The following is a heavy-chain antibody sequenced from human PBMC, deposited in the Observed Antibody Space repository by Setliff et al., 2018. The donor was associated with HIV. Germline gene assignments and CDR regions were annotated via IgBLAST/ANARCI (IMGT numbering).Heavy chain of an antibody. D-gene: IGHD3-22*01. V-gene: IGHV4-59*08. CDR2: IYYSGNT. CDR3: ARHQGHHFDSRGQVDFDL. Sequence: SETLSLTCTVSGGSITGYYWSWIRQPPGKGLEWIGWIYYSGNTRYNPSLKSRVTISLDTSKNRFSLQLTSVTAADTAVYYCARHQGHHFDSRGQVDFDLWGRGTLVTVSS. J-gene: IGHJ2*01. CDR1: GGSITGYY.